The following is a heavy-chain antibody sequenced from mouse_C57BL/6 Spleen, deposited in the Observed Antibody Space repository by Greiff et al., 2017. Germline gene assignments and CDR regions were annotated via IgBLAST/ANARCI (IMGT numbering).Heavy chain of an antibody. CDR2: IHPNSGST. CDR1: GYTFTSYW. J-gene: IGHJ2*01. D-gene: IGHD1-1*01. V-gene: IGHV1-64*01. CDR3: ARDPTTVGATGDY. Sequence: QVQLQQPGAELVKPGASVKLSCKASGYTFTSYWMHWVKQRPGQGLEWIGMIHPNSGSTNYNEKFKSKATLTEEKSSRTAYMQLSSQASEDSAVYYFARDPTTVGATGDYWGQGTTLTVSS.